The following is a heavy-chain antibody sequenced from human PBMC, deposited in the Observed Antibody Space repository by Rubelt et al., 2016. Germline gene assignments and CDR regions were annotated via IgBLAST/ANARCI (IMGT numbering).Heavy chain of an antibody. Sequence: EVQLMASGGGLAQPGGSLRLSCAASGFTFSHFAMSWVRRTPGGGLEWVSSISGTGDPANYEASVKGRFTISRDHSKTTRFLQMSGRVVGETAIFYCAKSSAYPPEYFQHWGLGTLVTVAS. CDR1: GFTFSHFA. D-gene: IGHD2-15*01. J-gene: IGHJ1*01. CDR3: AKSSAYPPEYFQH. V-gene: IGHV3-23*01. CDR2: ISGTGDPA.